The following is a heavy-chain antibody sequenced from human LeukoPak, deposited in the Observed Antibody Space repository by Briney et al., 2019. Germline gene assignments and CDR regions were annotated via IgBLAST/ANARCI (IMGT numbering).Heavy chain of an antibody. J-gene: IGHJ5*02. CDR3: ASSAGITGTTRWFDP. CDR2: INTNTGNP. V-gene: IGHV7-4-1*02. D-gene: IGHD1-20*01. Sequence: ASVKVSCKASGYTFTSYAMNWVRQAPGQGLEWMGWINTNTGNPTYAQGFTGRFVFSLDTSVSTAYLQISSLKAEDTAVYYCASSAGITGTTRWFDPWGQGTLVTVSS. CDR1: GYTFTSYA.